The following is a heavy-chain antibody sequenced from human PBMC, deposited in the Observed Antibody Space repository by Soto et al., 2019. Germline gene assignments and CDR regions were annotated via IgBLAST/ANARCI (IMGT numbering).Heavy chain of an antibody. Sequence: EVQLVESGGGLVKPGGSLRLSCAASGFIVTSYTVNWVRQAPGKGLEWVSSISGSSTYIYYADSVKGRFTISRDNAKISLSLQLNSLRAEDTAVYYCARDRKIAVAGTSNYFYYGLDAWGQGTTVTVSS. V-gene: IGHV3-21*01. CDR3: ARDRKIAVAGTSNYFYYGLDA. D-gene: IGHD6-19*01. J-gene: IGHJ6*02. CDR2: ISGSSTYI. CDR1: GFIVTSYT.